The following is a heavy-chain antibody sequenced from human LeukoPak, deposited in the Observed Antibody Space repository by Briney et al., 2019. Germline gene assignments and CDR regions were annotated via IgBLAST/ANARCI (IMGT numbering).Heavy chain of an antibody. Sequence: SETLSLTCAVYGGSFSGYYWSWIRQPPGKGLEWIGEINHSGSTNYNLSLKSRVTISVDTSKNQFSLKLSSVTAADTAVYYCARGGWDFWSGSMPPREHWGQGTLVTVSS. CDR2: INHSGST. CDR3: ARGGWDFWSGSMPPREH. D-gene: IGHD3-3*01. J-gene: IGHJ4*02. CDR1: GGSFSGYY. V-gene: IGHV4-34*01.